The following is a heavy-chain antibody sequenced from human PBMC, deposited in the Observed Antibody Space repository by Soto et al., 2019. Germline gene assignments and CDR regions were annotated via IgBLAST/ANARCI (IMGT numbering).Heavy chain of an antibody. Sequence: GGSLRLSCAASGFTFTDYCMSWIRQAPGKGLEWVSYISSSGSTIYYADSVEGRFTISRDNAKNSLYLQMNSLRAEDTAVYYCARVLVFYGGFDPWGQGTLVTVSS. CDR2: ISSSGSTI. V-gene: IGHV3-11*01. CDR1: GFTFTDYC. J-gene: IGHJ5*02. D-gene: IGHD2-21*02. CDR3: ARVLVFYGGFDP.